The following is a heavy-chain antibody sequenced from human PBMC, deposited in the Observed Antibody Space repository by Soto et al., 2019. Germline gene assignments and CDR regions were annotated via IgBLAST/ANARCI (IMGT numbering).Heavy chain of an antibody. D-gene: IGHD2-15*01. Sequence: EVQLLESGGGLVQPGGSMRLSCAASGFTFSSYAMSWVRQAPGKGLEWVSALSGSGGSTYYADSAKGRFTISRNNSKNTPNLQTNSLSAEDTAVYYCAKPPGEVVAATSDYWGQGTLVTVSA. CDR1: GFTFSSYA. J-gene: IGHJ4*02. CDR3: AKPPGEVVAATSDY. V-gene: IGHV3-23*01. CDR2: LSGSGGST.